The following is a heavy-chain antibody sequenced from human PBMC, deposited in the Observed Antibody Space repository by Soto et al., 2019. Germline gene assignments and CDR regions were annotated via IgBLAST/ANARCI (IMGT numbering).Heavy chain of an antibody. J-gene: IGHJ4*02. V-gene: IGHV4-34*01. Sequence: SETLSLTCAVYGGSFNGYYWNWIRQPPGKGLDWIGEINHSGSTNYNPSLKSRVTILVDTSKNQFSLKLSSVTAADTAVYYCASPMVRGIFDYWGQGTLVTAPQ. CDR1: GGSFNGYY. CDR2: INHSGST. D-gene: IGHD3-10*01. CDR3: ASPMVRGIFDY.